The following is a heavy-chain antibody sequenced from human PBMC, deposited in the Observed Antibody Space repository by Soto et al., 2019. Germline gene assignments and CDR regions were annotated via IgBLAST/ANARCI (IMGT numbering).Heavy chain of an antibody. CDR3: ARGNALDV. Sequence: SQTLSLTCAISGDSVSSDITSWNWIRQSPSRGLEWLGRTYYRSKWFHDYAASVKSRITINPDTSKNQFSLELNSMTPEDTAVYYCARGNALDVWGQGTTVTVSS. CDR1: GDSVSSDITS. CDR2: TYYRSKWFH. D-gene: IGHD2-8*01. J-gene: IGHJ6*02. V-gene: IGHV6-1*01.